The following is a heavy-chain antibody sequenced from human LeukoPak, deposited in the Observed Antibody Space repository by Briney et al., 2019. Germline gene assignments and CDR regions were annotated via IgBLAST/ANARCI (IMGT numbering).Heavy chain of an antibody. CDR3: ARKVRSSLYNWFDP. Sequence: PSETLSLTCTVSGGSISDYHWNWIRQPPGKTLEWIGYIYYSGSTSYNPSLKSRVTISVDTCKNQFSLNLNSVTAADTAVYYCARKVRSSLYNWFDPWGQGTLVTVSS. V-gene: IGHV4-59*08. CDR1: GGSISDYH. J-gene: IGHJ5*02. CDR2: IYYSGST. D-gene: IGHD6-6*01.